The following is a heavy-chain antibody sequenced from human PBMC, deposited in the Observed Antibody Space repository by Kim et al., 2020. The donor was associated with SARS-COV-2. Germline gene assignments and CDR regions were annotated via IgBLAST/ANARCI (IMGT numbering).Heavy chain of an antibody. J-gene: IGHJ4*01. V-gene: IGHV3-30*18. D-gene: IGHD3-22*01. CDR2: ISYDGSNK. CDR1: GFTFSSYG. Sequence: GGSLRLSCAASGFTFSSYGMHWVRQAPGKGLEWVAVISYDGSNKYYADSVKGRFTISRDNSKNTLYLQMNSLRAEDTAVYYCAKSLPYYYDSSGSSLDY. CDR3: AKSLPYYYDSSGSSLDY.